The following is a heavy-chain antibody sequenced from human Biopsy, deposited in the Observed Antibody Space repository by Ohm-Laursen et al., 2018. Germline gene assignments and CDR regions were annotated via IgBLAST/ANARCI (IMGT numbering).Heavy chain of an antibody. V-gene: IGHV1-8*01. J-gene: IGHJ6*02. CDR1: EFSFSRYD. Sequence: ASVKVSCKRSEFSFSRYDMHWVRQATGQGPEWMGWMNPKSGKTGYEQKFRGRITMTRDTSTGTVYMDLNSLGSEDTAVYYCARAGVGSDGTDSYYYGMDVWGPGTTVTVSS. CDR3: ARAGVGSDGTDSYYYGMDV. D-gene: IGHD5-24*01. CDR2: MNPKSGKT.